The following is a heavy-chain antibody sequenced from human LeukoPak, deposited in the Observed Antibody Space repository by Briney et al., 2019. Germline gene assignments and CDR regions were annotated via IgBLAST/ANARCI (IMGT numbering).Heavy chain of an antibody. CDR3: ARGKYGDYRSLGY. Sequence: ASVKVSCKASGYTFTSYYMHWVRQAPGQGLEWMGIINPSGGSTSYAQKLQGRVTMTTDTSTSTAYMELRSLRSDDTAVYYCARGKYGDYRSLGYWGQGTLVTVSS. V-gene: IGHV1-46*01. CDR2: INPSGGST. CDR1: GYTFTSYY. D-gene: IGHD4-17*01. J-gene: IGHJ4*02.